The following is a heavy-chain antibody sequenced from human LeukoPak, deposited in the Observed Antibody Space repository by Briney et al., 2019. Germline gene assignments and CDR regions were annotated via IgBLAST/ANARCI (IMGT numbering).Heavy chain of an antibody. CDR3: ARLDPRGGSGWYGDAFDI. CDR2: IYPGDSDT. J-gene: IGHJ3*02. CDR1: GYSFTSYW. Sequence: GESLKISCKGSGYSFTSYWIGWVRQMPGKGLEWMGIIYPGDSDTRYSPSFQGQVTISADKSISTAYLQWSSLKASDTAMYYCARLDPRGGSGWYGDAFDIWGQGTMVTVSS. D-gene: IGHD6-19*01. V-gene: IGHV5-51*01.